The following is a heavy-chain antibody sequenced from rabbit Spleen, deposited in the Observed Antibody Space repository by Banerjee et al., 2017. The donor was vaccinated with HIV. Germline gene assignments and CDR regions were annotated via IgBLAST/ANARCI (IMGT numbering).Heavy chain of an antibody. CDR1: GFDFSTYS. J-gene: IGHJ4*01. V-gene: IGHV1S7*01. CDR3: ARDLAGVIGWNFNL. CDR2: IVPIFGVT. Sequence: QLVESGGGLVQPGGSLKLSCKVSGFDFSTYSMSWVRQAPGKGLEWIGYIVPIFGVTYYANWVNGRFTISSHNAQNTLYLQLNSLTAADTATYFCARDLAGVIGWNFNLWGQGTLVTVS. D-gene: IGHD4-1*01.